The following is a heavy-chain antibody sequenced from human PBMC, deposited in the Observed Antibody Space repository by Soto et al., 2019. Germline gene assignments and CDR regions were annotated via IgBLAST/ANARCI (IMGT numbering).Heavy chain of an antibody. CDR3: ARGTRALRTTFFAY. D-gene: IGHD1-7*01. Sequence: KPSETLSLTCSVSGDAISNFYWSWIRQTPGRGLEWIGCVHESGSTDYNPSLKGRVTISLHTSKSQFSLSLRSATAADTATYYCARGTRALRTTFFAYWGQGIPVTVSS. CDR1: GDAISNFY. CDR2: VHESGST. J-gene: IGHJ4*02. V-gene: IGHV4-59*03.